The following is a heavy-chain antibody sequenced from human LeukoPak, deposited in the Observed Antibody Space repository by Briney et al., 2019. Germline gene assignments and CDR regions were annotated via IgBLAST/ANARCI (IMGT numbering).Heavy chain of an antibody. D-gene: IGHD2-15*01. CDR3: AKSPVSSCRGSFCYPFDY. J-gene: IGHJ4*02. Sequence: PGMSLRLSCAASGFTFSSFGMQWVRRAPGKGLEWVAVISYDGSNKYYADSVKGRFTISRDNSRNTLYLQMNTLRAEDTAVYFCAKSPVSSCRGSFCYPFDYWGQGNLVTVSS. V-gene: IGHV3-30*18. CDR2: ISYDGSNK. CDR1: GFTFSSFG.